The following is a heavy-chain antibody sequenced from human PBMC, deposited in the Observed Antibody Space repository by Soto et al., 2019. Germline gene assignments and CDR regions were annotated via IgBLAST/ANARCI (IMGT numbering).Heavy chain of an antibody. Sequence: QVQLVESGGGVVQPGRSLRLSCAASGFTFSSYGMHWVRQAPGKGLEWVAVISYDGSNKYYADSVKGRFTISRDNSKNTLYLLMNILRAEDSAVYYCATTMEGYCSGGSCFGFYYYYGMDVWGQGTTVTVS. D-gene: IGHD2-15*01. CDR2: ISYDGSNK. V-gene: IGHV3-30*03. CDR3: ATTMEGYCSGGSCFGFYYYYGMDV. CDR1: GFTFSSYG. J-gene: IGHJ6*02.